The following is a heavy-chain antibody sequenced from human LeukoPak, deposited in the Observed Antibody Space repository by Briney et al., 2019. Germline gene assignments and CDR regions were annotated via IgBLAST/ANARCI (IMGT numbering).Heavy chain of an antibody. J-gene: IGHJ6*03. D-gene: IGHD2-2*01. V-gene: IGHV4-34*01. CDR2: FNHSGST. Sequence: SETLSLTCAVYGGSFSGYYWSWIRQPPGKGLEWIGEFNHSGSTNYNPSLKSRVTISVDTSKNQFSLKLSSVTAADTAVYYCARLGYCSSTSCYGGYYYYYMDVWGKGTTVTVSS. CDR3: ARLGYCSSTSCYGGYYYYYMDV. CDR1: GGSFSGYY.